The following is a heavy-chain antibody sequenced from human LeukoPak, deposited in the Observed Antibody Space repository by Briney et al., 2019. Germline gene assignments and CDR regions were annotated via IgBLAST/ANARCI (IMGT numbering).Heavy chain of an antibody. J-gene: IGHJ4*02. V-gene: IGHV4-34*01. D-gene: IGHD3-3*01. Sequence: SETMSLTCAVYGASYNAYYWSSIRQPPGKGLEWTGDIDHRGTATYNPSLKSRLSISADASKNQFSLKLNSVTDADTAVYYCAVGITILGVAASFDSWGQGNLVIVSS. CDR1: GASYNAYY. CDR3: AVGITILGVAASFDS. CDR2: IDHRGTA.